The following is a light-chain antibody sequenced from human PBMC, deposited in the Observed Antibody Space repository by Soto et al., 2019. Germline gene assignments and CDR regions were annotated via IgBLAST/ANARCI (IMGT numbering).Light chain of an antibody. V-gene: IGKV1-5*03. CDR3: QQYNSDSQT. Sequence: DIQMTQSPSTLSASVGDRVTITCRASQSISYWLAWYQQKPGKAPRLLIYQASNLGSGVPSRFSGGGSGTEFTLTITSLQPDDFATYYCQQYNSDSQTFGQGTKVDIK. J-gene: IGKJ1*01. CDR2: QAS. CDR1: QSISYW.